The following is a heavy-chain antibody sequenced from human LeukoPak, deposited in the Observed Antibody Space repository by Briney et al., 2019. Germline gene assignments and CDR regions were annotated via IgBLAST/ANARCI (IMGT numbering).Heavy chain of an antibody. V-gene: IGHV3-15*01. CDR3: ARDSGIAARPYYYYMDV. Sequence: GGSLRLSCAASGFTFSNAWMSWVRQAPGKGLEWVGRIKSKTDGGTTDYAAPVKGRFTISRDDSKNTLYLQMNSLRAEDTAVYYCARDSGIAARPYYYYMDVWGKGTTVTVSS. D-gene: IGHD6-6*01. J-gene: IGHJ6*03. CDR1: GFTFSNAW. CDR2: IKSKTDGGTT.